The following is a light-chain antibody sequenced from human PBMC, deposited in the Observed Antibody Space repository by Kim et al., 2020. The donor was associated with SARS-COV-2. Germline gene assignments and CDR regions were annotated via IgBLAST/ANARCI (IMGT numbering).Light chain of an antibody. CDR2: GAS. CDR3: QQYDDWPT. Sequence: VMTQSPATLSVSPGEGATLSCRASQSVSTNLAWYQEKPGQARRLLFYGASIRATDIQARFSGSGSGTEFTLTISSLQSEDFALYYCQQYDDWPTFGDGTKREI. CDR1: QSVSTN. J-gene: IGKJ2*01. V-gene: IGKV3-15*01.